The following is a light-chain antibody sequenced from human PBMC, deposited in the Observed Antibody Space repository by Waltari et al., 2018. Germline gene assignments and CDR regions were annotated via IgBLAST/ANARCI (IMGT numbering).Light chain of an antibody. Sequence: QAGLTQPPSVSKGLRQTATLTCTGNSNNVGNQGAAWLQQHRGHPPKLLSYRNTNRPSGISERFSASRSGNTASLTITGLQPEDEADYYCSAWDISLNTHVFGTGTKVTVL. CDR3: SAWDISLNTHV. J-gene: IGLJ1*01. V-gene: IGLV10-54*04. CDR1: SNNVGNQG. CDR2: RNT.